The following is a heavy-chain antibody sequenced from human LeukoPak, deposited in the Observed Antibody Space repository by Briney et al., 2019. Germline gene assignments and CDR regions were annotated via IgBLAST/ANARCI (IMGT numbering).Heavy chain of an antibody. J-gene: IGHJ4*02. CDR3: ATDYSSGWWDY. CDR1: GFTFRTYG. D-gene: IGHD6-19*01. Sequence: GGSLRLSCAASGFTFRTYGMHWLRQGPGKGLERVAVIWHDGSKRFYADSVQGRFTISRDDSQNTLYLQMNSLRVEDAAVYYCATDYSSGWWDYWGQGTLVTVSS. CDR2: IWHDGSKR. V-gene: IGHV3-33*01.